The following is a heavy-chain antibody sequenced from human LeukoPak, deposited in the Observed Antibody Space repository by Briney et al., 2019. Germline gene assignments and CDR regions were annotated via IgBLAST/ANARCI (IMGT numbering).Heavy chain of an antibody. D-gene: IGHD3-22*01. Sequence: ETLSLTCAVYGGSFSGYYWSWVRQAPGKGLEWVGRIKSKTDGGTTDYAAPVKGRFTISRDDSKNTLYLQMNSLKTEDTAVYYCTTSYYYDSSGFDYWGQGTLVTVSS. V-gene: IGHV3-15*01. CDR3: TTSYYYDSSGFDY. CDR2: IKSKTDGGTT. J-gene: IGHJ4*02. CDR1: GGSFSGYY.